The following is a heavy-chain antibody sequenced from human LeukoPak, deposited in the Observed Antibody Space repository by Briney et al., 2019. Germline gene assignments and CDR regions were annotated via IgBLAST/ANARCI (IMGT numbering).Heavy chain of an antibody. D-gene: IGHD3-10*01. CDR1: GGTFSSYA. J-gene: IGHJ3*02. CDR3: ARDSGRSPWFGELYDAFDI. V-gene: IGHV1-69*04. CDR2: IIPILGIA. Sequence: ASVKVSCRASGGTFSSYAISWVRQAPGQGLEWMGRIIPILGIANYAQKFQGRVTITADKSTSTAYMELSSLRSEDTAVYYCARDSGRSPWFGELYDAFDIWGQGTMVTVSS.